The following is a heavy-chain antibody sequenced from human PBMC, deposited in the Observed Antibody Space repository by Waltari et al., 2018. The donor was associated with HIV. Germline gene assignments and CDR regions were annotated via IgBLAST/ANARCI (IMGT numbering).Heavy chain of an antibody. CDR2: ISSSGSTI. CDR3: ARQGALWEGYDSSGYYPLGY. CDR1: GFTFSDYY. J-gene: IGHJ4*02. D-gene: IGHD3-22*01. Sequence: CAASGFTFSDYYMSWIRQAPGKGLEWVSYISSSGSTIYYADSVKGRFTISRDNAKNSLYLQMNSLRAEDTAVYYCARQGALWEGYDSSGYYPLGYWGQGTLVTVSS. V-gene: IGHV3-11*01.